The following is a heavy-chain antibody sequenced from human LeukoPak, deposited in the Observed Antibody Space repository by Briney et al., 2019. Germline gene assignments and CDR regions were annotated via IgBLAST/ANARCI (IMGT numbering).Heavy chain of an antibody. CDR1: GGSISSYY. CDR2: IYYSGST. Sequence: PSETLSLTCTVSGGSISSYYWSWIRQPPGKGLEWIGYIYYSGSTNYNPSLKSRVTISVDTSKNQFSLKLSSVTAADTAVYYCARVNYDILTGYYRDQYYFDYWGQGTLVTVSS. J-gene: IGHJ4*02. CDR3: ARVNYDILTGYYRDQYYFDY. V-gene: IGHV4-59*01. D-gene: IGHD3-9*01.